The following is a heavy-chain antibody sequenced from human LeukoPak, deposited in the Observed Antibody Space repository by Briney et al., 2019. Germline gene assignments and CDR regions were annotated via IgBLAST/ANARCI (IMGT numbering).Heavy chain of an antibody. J-gene: IGHJ5*02. CDR3: ARMGLGYCSSTSCYPSPS. CDR1: RVTPSINY. Sequence: GSLRLSRAPSRVTPSINYTSCGRQTPRERLWWGSVIYIGGRTYYADSAKGRFTISRDNSKTTLYLQMNSLRAEDTAVYYCARMGLGYCSSTSCYPSPSWGPGTLVTVSS. V-gene: IGHV3-53*01. CDR2: IYIGGRT. D-gene: IGHD2-2*01.